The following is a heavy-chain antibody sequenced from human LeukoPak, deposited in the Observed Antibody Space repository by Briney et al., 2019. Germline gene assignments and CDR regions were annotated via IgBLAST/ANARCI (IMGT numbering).Heavy chain of an antibody. Sequence: HSETLSLTCTVSGDSVSSYYWSWIRQPPGKRLEWIGCIYYSESATYNPSLKSRVTISLDTSKNQFFLKLSSVTAADTAVYYCARKRSFDLWGQGTLVTVSS. CDR2: IYYSESA. D-gene: IGHD3-9*01. CDR3: ARKRSFDL. J-gene: IGHJ4*02. CDR1: GDSVSSYY. V-gene: IGHV4-59*02.